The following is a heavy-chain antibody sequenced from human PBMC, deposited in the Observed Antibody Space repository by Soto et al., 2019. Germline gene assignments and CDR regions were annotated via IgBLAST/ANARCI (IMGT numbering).Heavy chain of an antibody. D-gene: IGHD1-26*01. CDR1: GFTFSSYE. CDR3: ARGLRGYFQH. Sequence: RGPLRLSCAASGFTFSSYEMNWVRQAPGKGLEWVSYISSSGSTIYYADSVKGRFTISRDNAKNSLYLQMNSLRAEDTAVYYWARGLRGYFQHWGQGTLISVSS. V-gene: IGHV3-48*03. CDR2: ISSSGSTI. J-gene: IGHJ1*01.